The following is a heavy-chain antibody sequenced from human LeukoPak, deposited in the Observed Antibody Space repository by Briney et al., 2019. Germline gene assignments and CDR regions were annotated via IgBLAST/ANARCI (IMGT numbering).Heavy chain of an antibody. V-gene: IGHV4-34*01. J-gene: IGHJ4*02. CDR2: INHSGST. CDR3: ARSSSGIYSYPD. CDR1: GGSFSGYY. D-gene: IGHD5-18*01. Sequence: SETLSLTCAVYGGSFSGYYWSWIRQPPGKGLEWIGEINHSGSTNYNPSLKSRVTISVDTSKNQFSLKLSSVTAADTAVYYCARSSSGIYSYPDWGQGTLVTVSS.